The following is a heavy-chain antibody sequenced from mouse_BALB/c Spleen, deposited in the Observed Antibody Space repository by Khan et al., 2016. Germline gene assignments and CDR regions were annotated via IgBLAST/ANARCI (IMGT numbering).Heavy chain of an antibody. CDR3: ASYYNGSSSIY. Sequence: EVQLQESGPDLVKPSQSLSLTCTVSGYSITSGYNWHWIRQFPGNKLEWMGYIHHSGNTNYNPSLNSRISITRDTSKNKFFLQLSSVTTEDTATYYCASYYNGSSSIYWGQGTTLTVSA. CDR2: IHHSGNT. CDR1: GYSITSGYN. V-gene: IGHV3-1*02. J-gene: IGHJ2*01. D-gene: IGHD1-1*01.